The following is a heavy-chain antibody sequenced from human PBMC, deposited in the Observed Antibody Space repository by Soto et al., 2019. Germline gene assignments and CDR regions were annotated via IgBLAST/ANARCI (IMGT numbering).Heavy chain of an antibody. D-gene: IGHD6-13*01. CDR3: ARGGFGSSWYLNWFDP. V-gene: IGHV4-61*01. CDR2: IYYSGST. CDR1: GCSISSSSYY. J-gene: IGHJ5*02. Sequence: SETLSLTCTFSGCSISSSSYYCCWIRHPPGKGLEWIGHIYYSGSTNYNPSLKSRVTISVDTSKNQFSLKLSSVTAADTAVYYCARGGFGSSWYLNWFDPWGQGTLVTVSS.